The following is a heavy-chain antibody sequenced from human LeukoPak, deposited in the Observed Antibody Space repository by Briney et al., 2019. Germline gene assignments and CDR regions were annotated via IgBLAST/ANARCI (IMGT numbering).Heavy chain of an antibody. J-gene: IGHJ4*02. D-gene: IGHD3-10*01. CDR1: AFTFSTSW. CDR2: IYSGGST. Sequence: GGSLRLSCAASAFTFSTSWMAWVRQAPGKGLEWVSVIYSGGSTYYADSVKGRFTISRDNSKNTLYLQMNSLRAEDTAVYYCARSPPRSYYLAYWGQGTLVTVSS. V-gene: IGHV3-66*01. CDR3: ARSPPRSYYLAY.